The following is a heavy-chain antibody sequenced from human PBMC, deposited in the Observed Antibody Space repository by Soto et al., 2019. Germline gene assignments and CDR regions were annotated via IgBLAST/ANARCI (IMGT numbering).Heavy chain of an antibody. Sequence: QVQLVQSGAEVKKPGSSVKVSCKASGGTFSSYTLSWVRQAPGQGLEWMGRIIPILGIANYAQKFQGRVTITANKSTSTADMELSSLRSEDTAVYYCARDRRDSMHVWGQGTTVTVSS. CDR1: GGTFSSYT. CDR3: ARDRRDSMHV. CDR2: IIPILGIA. J-gene: IGHJ6*02. V-gene: IGHV1-69*08.